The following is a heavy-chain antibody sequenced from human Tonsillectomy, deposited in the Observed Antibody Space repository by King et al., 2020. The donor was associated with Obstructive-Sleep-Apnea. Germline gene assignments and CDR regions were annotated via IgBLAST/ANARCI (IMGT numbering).Heavy chain of an antibody. CDR2: IYDDGTI. V-gene: IGHV4-39*01. D-gene: IGHD1-26*01. CDR3: APEVGRTGARFFDP. J-gene: IGHJ5*02. Sequence: QLQESGPGLVKPSETLSLTCTVSRGSISGSTYYWGWIRQPPGKGLGWLGSIYDDGTIYDSPSLNNRVTMSVDTSRNQFSLKLNSLTAADTAVYYCAPEVGRTGARFFDPWGQGTLVTVSS. CDR1: RGSISGSTYY.